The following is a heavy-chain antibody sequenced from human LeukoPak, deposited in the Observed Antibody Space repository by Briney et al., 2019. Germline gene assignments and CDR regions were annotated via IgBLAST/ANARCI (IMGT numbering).Heavy chain of an antibody. CDR2: ISSSSSYI. V-gene: IGHV3-21*01. J-gene: IGHJ4*02. D-gene: IGHD5-12*01. CDR1: GFTFSSYS. Sequence: KTGGSLRLSCAASGFTFSSYSMNWVRQAPGKGLEWVSSISSSSSYIYYADSVKGRFTISRDNAKNSLYLQMNSLRAEDTAVYYCARDRVATIYSAYYFDYWGQGTLVTVSS. CDR3: ARDRVATIYSAYYFDY.